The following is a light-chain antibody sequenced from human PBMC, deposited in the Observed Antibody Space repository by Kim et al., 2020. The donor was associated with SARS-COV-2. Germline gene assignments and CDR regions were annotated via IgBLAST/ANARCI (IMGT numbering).Light chain of an antibody. Sequence: SSELTQDPTVSVALGQTVRITCQGDSLRGYYAAWYQQRPRQAPRLVFCGRNTRPSGIPDRFSGSSSGNTASLTISGAQAEDEADYYCHSRDSSAKEFVVGG. V-gene: IGLV3-19*01. CDR2: GRN. CDR3: HSRDSSAKEF. CDR1: SLRGYY. J-gene: IGLJ2*01.